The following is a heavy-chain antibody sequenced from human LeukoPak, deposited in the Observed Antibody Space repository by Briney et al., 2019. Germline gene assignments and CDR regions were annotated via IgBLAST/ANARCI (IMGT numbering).Heavy chain of an antibody. CDR2: IYPSDSNT. V-gene: IGHV5-51*01. Sequence: GESLKISCKGSGYSFSSYWIAWVRQMPGKGLEWMGIIYPSDSNTKYSPSFQGQVTISADKSIDTAYVQWNSLKASDTAMYYCATSSGYYYDYWGQGTLVTVSS. D-gene: IGHD3-22*01. J-gene: IGHJ4*02. CDR3: ATSSGYYYDY. CDR1: GYSFSSYW.